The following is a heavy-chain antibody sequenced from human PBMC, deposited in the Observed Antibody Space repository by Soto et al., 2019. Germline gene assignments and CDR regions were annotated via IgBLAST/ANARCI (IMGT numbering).Heavy chain of an antibody. V-gene: IGHV3-30-3*01. CDR1: GFTFSSYA. CDR3: ARAKAAAGNYYYYSMDV. J-gene: IGHJ6*02. Sequence: PGGSLRLSCAASGFTFSSYAMHWVRQAPGKGLEWVAVISYDGSNKYYADSVKGRFTISRDNSKNTLYLQMNSLRAEDTAVYYCARAKAAAGNYYYYSMDVWGQGTTVTVSS. D-gene: IGHD6-13*01. CDR2: ISYDGSNK.